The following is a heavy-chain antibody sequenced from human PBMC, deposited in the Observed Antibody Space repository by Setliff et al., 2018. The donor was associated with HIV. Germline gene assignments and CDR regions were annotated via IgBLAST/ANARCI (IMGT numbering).Heavy chain of an antibody. Sequence: GGSLRLSCAASGFTFRNYEMNWVRQAPGKGLEWVSYISSSGSTIYYADSVKGRFTISRDNAKNSLYLQMNSLRAEDTAVYYCARARAGTTHYWGQGTLVTSPQ. CDR3: ARARAGTTHY. J-gene: IGHJ4*02. CDR2: ISSSGSTI. CDR1: GFTFRNYE. V-gene: IGHV3-48*03. D-gene: IGHD1-7*01.